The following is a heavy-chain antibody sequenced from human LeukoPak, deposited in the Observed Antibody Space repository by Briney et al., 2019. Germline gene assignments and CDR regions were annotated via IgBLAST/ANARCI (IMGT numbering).Heavy chain of an antibody. CDR1: GYTFTSYG. Sequence: GALVKVSCKASGYTFTSYGISWVRQAPGQGLEWMGWINPNSGGTNYAQKFQGRVTMTRDTSISTAYMELSRLRSDDTAVYYCAREGEVDTMIVGYYFDYWGQGTLVTVSS. V-gene: IGHV1-2*02. J-gene: IGHJ4*02. CDR2: INPNSGGT. CDR3: AREGEVDTMIVGYYFDY. D-gene: IGHD3-22*01.